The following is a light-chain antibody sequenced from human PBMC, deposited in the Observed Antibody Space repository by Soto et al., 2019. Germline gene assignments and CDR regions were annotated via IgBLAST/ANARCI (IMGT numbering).Light chain of an antibody. V-gene: IGLV1-40*01. Sequence: QSVLTQPPSVSGAPGQRVTISCTGSSSNIGAGYDVHWYQQLPGTAPKLLIYGNSNRPSGVPDRFSGSKSGTSASLAITGLQAEDAADYCCQSSDSSLSGWVFGGGTKVTVL. CDR3: QSSDSSLSGWV. CDR2: GNS. CDR1: SSNIGAGYD. J-gene: IGLJ3*02.